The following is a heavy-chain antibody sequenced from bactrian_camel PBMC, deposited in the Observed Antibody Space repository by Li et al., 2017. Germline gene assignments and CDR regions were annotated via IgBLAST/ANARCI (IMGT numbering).Heavy chain of an antibody. V-gene: IGHV3S53*01. CDR1: GSIDGTNC. CDR2: IESDGTI. CDR3: AGEGEEGDFEDCRGLSGIPGLGV. Sequence: HVQLVESGGGSVQAGGSLRLSCEVSGSIDGTNCIGWFRQAPGKQREGVACIESDGTISYAHFAKGRFTISKDSAKNTLSLQMNSLKPEDTAMYYCAGEGEEGDFEDCRGLSGIPGLGVWGPGTQVTVS. J-gene: IGHJ4*01. D-gene: IGHD4*01.